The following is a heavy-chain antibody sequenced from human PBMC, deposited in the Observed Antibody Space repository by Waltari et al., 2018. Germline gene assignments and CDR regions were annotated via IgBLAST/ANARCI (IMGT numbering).Heavy chain of an antibody. J-gene: IGHJ4*02. V-gene: IGHV3-48*03. Sequence: EVQLVESGGGSVPPGGSLRRSCAASEFLFSPYEMNWVRQAPGKGLEWISYISSSGMTTYYADSVKGRFTISRDNAKNSLYLQMDSLTAEDTAVYYCARVFKQKLYFDYWGQGTLVTVSS. CDR2: ISSSGMTT. CDR1: EFLFSPYE. CDR3: ARVFKQKLYFDY.